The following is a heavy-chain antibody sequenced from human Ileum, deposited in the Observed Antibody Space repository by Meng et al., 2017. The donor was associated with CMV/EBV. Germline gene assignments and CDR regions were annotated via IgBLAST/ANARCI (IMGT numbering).Heavy chain of an antibody. CDR1: GITFSRYG. J-gene: IGHJ4*02. CDR2: IWHDGSKK. D-gene: IGHD4-17*01. Sequence: GGSLRLSCAASGITFSRYGMHWVRQAPGKGLEWVAVIWHDGSKKYYADSVKGRFTISRDNSMNTLYLQMSSLRAEDTAVYYCATDYGSSPFDYWGQGTLVTVSS. V-gene: IGHV3-33*01. CDR3: ATDYGSSPFDY.